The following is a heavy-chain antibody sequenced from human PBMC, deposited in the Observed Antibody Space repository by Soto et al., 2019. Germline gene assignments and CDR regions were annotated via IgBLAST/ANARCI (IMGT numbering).Heavy chain of an antibody. Sequence: QVQLVQSGAEVKKPGSSVNVSCKASGGTFSRYAISWLRQAPGQGLEWMGGFILMFGTSNYAENLQGRLTITADESTSTAYMELSSLRSDDTAVYYCASPSTIAARRVGSDHYYYHGMDVWGQGTTVIVSS. D-gene: IGHD6-6*01. CDR3: ASPSTIAARRVGSDHYYYHGMDV. CDR2: FILMFGTS. CDR1: GGTFSRYA. V-gene: IGHV1-69*01. J-gene: IGHJ6*02.